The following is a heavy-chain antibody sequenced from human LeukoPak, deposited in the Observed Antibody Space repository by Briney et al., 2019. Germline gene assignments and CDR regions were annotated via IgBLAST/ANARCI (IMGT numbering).Heavy chain of an antibody. J-gene: IGHJ4*02. D-gene: IGHD1-26*01. Sequence: GGSLRLSCAASGFTFDDYGMSWVRQAPGKGLEWVSAISGSGGSTYYADSVKGRFTISRDNSENTLYLQMNSLRAEDTAVYYCAKGYRLLRNWVFDYWGQGTLVTVSS. CDR1: GFTFDDYG. V-gene: IGHV3-23*01. CDR3: AKGYRLLRNWVFDY. CDR2: ISGSGGST.